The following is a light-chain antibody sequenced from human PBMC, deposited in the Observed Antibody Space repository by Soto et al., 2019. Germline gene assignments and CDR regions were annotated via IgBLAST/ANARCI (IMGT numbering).Light chain of an antibody. CDR2: EVS. V-gene: IGLV2-8*01. Sequence: QSVLTQPPSGSGAPGQSVTISCTGTSSDVGGYNYVSWYQQHPGKAPKLMIYEVSKRPSGVPDRFSGSKSGNTASLTVSGLQAEDEADYYCSSYEGSNNAGYVFGTGTKVTVL. CDR3: SSYEGSNNAGYV. CDR1: SSDVGGYNY. J-gene: IGLJ1*01.